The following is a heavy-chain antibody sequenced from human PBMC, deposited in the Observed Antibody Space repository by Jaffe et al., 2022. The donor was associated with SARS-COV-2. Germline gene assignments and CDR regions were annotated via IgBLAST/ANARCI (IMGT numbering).Heavy chain of an antibody. J-gene: IGHJ6*02. D-gene: IGHD1-26*01. Sequence: QVQLVESGGGVVQPGRSLRLSCAASGFTLSNNGMHWVRQAPGKGLEWVAVISYDGSNKYYADSVKGRFTISRDNSKNTLHLQMNSLRVEDTAVYYCAKDPGGGSYSGFAYYYYYGMDVWGQGTTVTVSS. CDR3: AKDPGGGSYSGFAYYYYYGMDV. CDR1: GFTLSNNG. V-gene: IGHV3-30*18. CDR2: ISYDGSNK.